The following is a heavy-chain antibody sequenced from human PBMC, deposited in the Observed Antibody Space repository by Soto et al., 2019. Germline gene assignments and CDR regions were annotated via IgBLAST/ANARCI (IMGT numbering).Heavy chain of an antibody. Sequence: GGSLRVSCAASGFAFSRYAMSWVRQAPGKGLEWVSAISDSGGSTYYADSVKGRFTISRDNSKNTLYLQMNSLRAEDTAVYYCANRDTSMVTRYYYGMDVWGQGTTVTVSS. V-gene: IGHV3-23*01. J-gene: IGHJ6*02. CDR2: ISDSGGST. CDR3: ANRDTSMVTRYYYGMDV. D-gene: IGHD5-18*01. CDR1: GFAFSRYA.